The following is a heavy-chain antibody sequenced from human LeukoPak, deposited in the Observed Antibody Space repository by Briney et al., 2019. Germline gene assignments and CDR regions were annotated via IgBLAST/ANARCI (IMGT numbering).Heavy chain of an antibody. CDR2: IHTSGST. D-gene: IGHD6-6*01. J-gene: IGHJ2*01. CDR3: AREYSSSDWYFDL. Sequence: PSETLSLTCTVSGGSISSYFWSWIRQPAGKGLEWIGRIHTSGSTKYNPSLKSRVTMTVDTSRNQFSLKLNSVTAADTAVYYCAREYSSSDWYFDLWGRGTLVTVSS. V-gene: IGHV4-4*07. CDR1: GGSISSYF.